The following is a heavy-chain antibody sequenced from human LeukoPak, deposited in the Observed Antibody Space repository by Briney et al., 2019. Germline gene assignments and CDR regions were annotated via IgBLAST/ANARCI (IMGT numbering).Heavy chain of an antibody. V-gene: IGHV3-23*01. CDR3: ATQWSVGGPTWNYMDV. D-gene: IGHD2-15*01. J-gene: IGHJ6*03. CDR1: GFTFSNYA. Sequence: GGSLRLSCAASGFTFSNYAMSWVRQAPGKGLEWVSAISGSGGSTYYADSVKGRFTISRDNSKNVVYLQMDSLRAEDTAVYYCATQWSVGGPTWNYMDVWGKGTTVTVSS. CDR2: ISGSGGST.